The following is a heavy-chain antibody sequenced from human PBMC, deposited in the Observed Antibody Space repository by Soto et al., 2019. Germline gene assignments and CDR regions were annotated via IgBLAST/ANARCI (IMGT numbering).Heavy chain of an antibody. D-gene: IGHD6-6*01. CDR2: ISSSGATL. Sequence: QVQLVESGGGLVKPGGSLRLSCAASGFTFSDYFINWIRQAPGKGLEWVSSISSSGATLYYADSVKGRFTISRDNAKHSLYLQMSSLRTEATAVYYCARNLVGAAARPYYFDYWGQGTLVTVSS. J-gene: IGHJ4*02. CDR3: ARNLVGAAARPYYFDY. V-gene: IGHV3-11*01. CDR1: GFTFSDYF.